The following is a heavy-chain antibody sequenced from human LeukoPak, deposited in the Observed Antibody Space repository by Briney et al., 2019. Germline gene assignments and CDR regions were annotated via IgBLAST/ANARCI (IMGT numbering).Heavy chain of an antibody. J-gene: IGHJ6*02. V-gene: IGHV4-59*01. Sequence: SETLSLTCTVSNGSISNYYWSWIRQPPGKGLEWIGYIYYSGSTNYNPSLKSRVTISVDTSKNQFSLKLSSVTAADTAVYYCARDPPASGSYGMDVWGQGTTVTVSS. CDR2: IYYSGST. CDR1: NGSISNYY. CDR3: ARDPPASGSYGMDV. D-gene: IGHD1-26*01.